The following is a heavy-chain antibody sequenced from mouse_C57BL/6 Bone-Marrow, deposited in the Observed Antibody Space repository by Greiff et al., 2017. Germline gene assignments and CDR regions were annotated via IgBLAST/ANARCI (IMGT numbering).Heavy chain of an antibody. Sequence: EVQGVESGAELVRPGASVKLSCTASGFNIKDDYIHWVKQRPEQGLEWIGWIDPEIGDTEYASKFQGKATITSETSSNTAYLQLSSLTSEVTAVYYCSSFDGNYFDFWGQGTPLTVAS. CDR1: GFNIKDDY. J-gene: IGHJ2*01. V-gene: IGHV14-4*01. D-gene: IGHD2-3*01. CDR3: SSFDGNYFDF. CDR2: IDPEIGDT.